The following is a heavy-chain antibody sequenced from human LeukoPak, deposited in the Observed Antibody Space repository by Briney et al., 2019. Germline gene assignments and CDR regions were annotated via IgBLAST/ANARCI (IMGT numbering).Heavy chain of an antibody. Sequence: SETLCLTCTVSGGSISSYYWSWIRQPPGKGLEWIGYIYYSGSTNYNPSLKSRVTISVDTSKNQFSLKLSSVTAADTAVYYCARLGGNYDYVWGSYLTQYYFDYWGQGTLVTVSS. V-gene: IGHV4-59*08. CDR1: GGSISSYY. CDR2: IYYSGST. CDR3: ARLGGNYDYVWGSYLTQYYFDY. D-gene: IGHD3-16*02. J-gene: IGHJ4*02.